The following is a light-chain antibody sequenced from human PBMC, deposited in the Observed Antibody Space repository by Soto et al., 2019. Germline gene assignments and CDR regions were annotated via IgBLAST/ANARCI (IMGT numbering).Light chain of an antibody. CDR2: DAS. CDR3: QQYNSYSWT. V-gene: IGKV1-5*01. J-gene: IGKJ1*01. Sequence: DIQMTQSPSTLSASVGDRVTITCRASQSINIWLAWYQQKPGKAPKFLIYDASSLESGVPSRFSGSGSGTEFTLTISSLQPDDFATYYCQQYNSYSWTFGQGTKVDI. CDR1: QSINIW.